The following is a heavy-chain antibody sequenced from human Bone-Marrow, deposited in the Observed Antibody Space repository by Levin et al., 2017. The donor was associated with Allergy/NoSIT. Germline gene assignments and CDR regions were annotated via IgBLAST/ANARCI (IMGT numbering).Heavy chain of an antibody. CDR1: GFTFSSSW. D-gene: IGHD6-19*01. V-gene: IGHV3-74*01. Sequence: PSGGSLRLSCAASGFTFSSSWMHWVRQAPGEGLVWVSRINGDGSSTSYADSVKGRFTISRDNAKNTLYLQMNSLRAEDTAVYFCATHSSGWYSPYDYWGQGALVTVSS. CDR3: ATHSSGWYSPYDY. CDR2: INGDGSST. J-gene: IGHJ4*02.